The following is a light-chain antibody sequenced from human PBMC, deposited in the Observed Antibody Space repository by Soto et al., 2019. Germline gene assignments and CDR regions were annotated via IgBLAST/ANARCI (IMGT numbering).Light chain of an antibody. CDR1: SSNIGEGYD. V-gene: IGLV1-40*01. J-gene: IGLJ2*01. CDR3: QSYDSSLSGSHVV. CDR2: GNI. Sequence: QAVVTQPPSVTGAPGQRVTISCTGSSSNIGEGYDVHWYQQLPGSAPKLLIYGNINRPSGVPDRFSGSKSGTSASLAITGLQAEDEAEYDCQSYDSSLSGSHVVFGGGTQLTVL.